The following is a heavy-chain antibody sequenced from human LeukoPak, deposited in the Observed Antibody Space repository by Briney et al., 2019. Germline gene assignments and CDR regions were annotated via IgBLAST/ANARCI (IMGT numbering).Heavy chain of an antibody. Sequence: GESLKISCKGSGYSFTSYWIGWVRQMPGKSLEWMGIIYPGDSDTRYSPSFQGQVTISADKSISTAYLQWSSLKASDTAMYYCARQVPVVGYYDSSGYDYWGQGTLVTVSS. CDR3: ARQVPVVGYYDSSGYDY. V-gene: IGHV5-51*01. CDR1: GYSFTSYW. CDR2: IYPGDSDT. J-gene: IGHJ4*02. D-gene: IGHD3-22*01.